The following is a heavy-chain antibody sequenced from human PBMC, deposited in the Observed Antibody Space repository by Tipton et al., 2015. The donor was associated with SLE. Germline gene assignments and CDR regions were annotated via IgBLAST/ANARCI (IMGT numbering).Heavy chain of an antibody. J-gene: IGHJ5*02. CDR3: ARDQEMASGENRFDP. CDR2: IHYRGNT. CDR1: GGSMSSYY. D-gene: IGHD5-24*01. Sequence: TLSLTCTVSGGSMSSYYWGWIRQPAGKGLEWIGCIHYRGNTAYNTSLKSRDTMSVDTSKKQVSLKLSSVTAAYTAVYYCARDQEMASGENRFDPWGQGTLVTVSS. V-gene: IGHV4-4*07.